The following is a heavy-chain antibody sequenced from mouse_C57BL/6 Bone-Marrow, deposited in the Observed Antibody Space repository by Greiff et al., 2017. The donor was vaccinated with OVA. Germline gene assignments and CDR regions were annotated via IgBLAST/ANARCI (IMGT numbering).Heavy chain of an antibody. CDR1: GFTFSNYW. D-gene: IGHD3-3*01. CDR2: IRLKSDNYAS. V-gene: IGHV6-3*01. Sequence: EVKLEESGGGLVQPGGSMKLSCVASGFTFSNYWMNWVRQSPEKGLEWVAQIRLKSDNYASHYAESVKGRFTISRDDSKSSVYLQMNNLRAEDTGICYCKKLSRGDAMDYWGQGTSVTVSS. J-gene: IGHJ4*01. CDR3: KKLSRGDAMDY.